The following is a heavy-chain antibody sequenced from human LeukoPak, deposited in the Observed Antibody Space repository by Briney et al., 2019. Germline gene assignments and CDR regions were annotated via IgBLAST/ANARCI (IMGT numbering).Heavy chain of an antibody. Sequence: SETLSLTCTVSGGSISSYYWTWIRQPPGKGLEWIGYIYYSGSSNYNPSLKSRVTISVDTSKNQFSLKLSSVTAADTAVCFCAREVVAVAGSYFDSWGQGTLVTVSS. CDR3: AREVVAVAGSYFDS. CDR1: GGSISSYY. D-gene: IGHD6-19*01. V-gene: IGHV4-59*01. J-gene: IGHJ4*02. CDR2: IYYSGSS.